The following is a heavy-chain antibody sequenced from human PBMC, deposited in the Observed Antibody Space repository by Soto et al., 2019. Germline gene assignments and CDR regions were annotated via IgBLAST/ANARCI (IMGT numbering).Heavy chain of an antibody. D-gene: IGHD2-2*02. CDR2: INAGNWNT. CDR1: GYTFSNFA. V-gene: IGHV1-3*01. Sequence: ASVKVSCKASGYTFSNFAMHWVRQAPGQRLEWMGWINAGNWNTNYAQKFQGWVTMTRDTSISTAYMELSRLRSDDTAVYYCARGVGYCISTSCYNYGMDVWGQGTTVTVSS. J-gene: IGHJ6*02. CDR3: ARGVGYCISTSCYNYGMDV.